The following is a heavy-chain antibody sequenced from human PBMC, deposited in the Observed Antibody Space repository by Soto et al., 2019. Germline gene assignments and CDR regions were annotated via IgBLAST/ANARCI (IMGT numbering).Heavy chain of an antibody. D-gene: IGHD1-26*01. CDR1: GYTFTSYY. J-gene: IGHJ4*02. CDR2: INPSGGST. V-gene: IGHV1-46*03. Sequence: ASVKVSCKASGYTFTSYYMHWVRQAPGQGLEWMGIINPSGGSTSYAQKFQGRVTMTRDTSTSTVYMELSSLRSEDTAVYYCARGAPGWELPLTFDYWGQGTLVTVSS. CDR3: ARGAPGWELPLTFDY.